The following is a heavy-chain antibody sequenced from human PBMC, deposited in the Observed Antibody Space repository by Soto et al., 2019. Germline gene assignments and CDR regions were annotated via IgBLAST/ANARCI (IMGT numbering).Heavy chain of an antibody. CDR2: IFYSGIT. CDR1: GGSINTNY. J-gene: IGHJ5*02. V-gene: IGHV4-59*01. CDR3: AIGHGGYEHLWFDP. Sequence: PSETLSLTCTVSGGSINTNYWSWVRQPPGGGLEGIGYIFYSGITNYNPSLRSRVTISLGRSKNQFSLNLKSVTAADTAVYYCAIGHGGYEHLWFDPWGQGTLVTVSS. D-gene: IGHD5-12*01.